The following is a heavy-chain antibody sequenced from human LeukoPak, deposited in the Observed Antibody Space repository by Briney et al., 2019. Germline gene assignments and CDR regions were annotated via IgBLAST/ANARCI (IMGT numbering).Heavy chain of an antibody. CDR2: IKQDGSEK. Sequence: GGSLRLSCAASGYTFSRYWMSWVRQAPGKGLEWVANIKQDGSEKDYVDSVKGRFTISRDNAKNSLYLQMNSLTAEDTAVYYCARESFAARWDWGQGTLVTVSS. J-gene: IGHJ4*02. CDR3: ARESFAARWD. D-gene: IGHD6-6*01. CDR1: GYTFSRYW. V-gene: IGHV3-7*01.